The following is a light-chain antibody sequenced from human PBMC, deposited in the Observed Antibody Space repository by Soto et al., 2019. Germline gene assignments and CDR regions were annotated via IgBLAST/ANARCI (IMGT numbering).Light chain of an antibody. CDR3: QKYNSALRA. Sequence: EIVMTQSPATLSVSPGERATLSCRASQSVSSNLAWYQQKPGQAPRLLIYGASTRATGIPARFSGSGSGTEFTLTISSLQPEDVATYYCQKYNSALRAFGPGTKVDIK. J-gene: IGKJ3*01. V-gene: IGKV3-15*01. CDR1: QSVSSN. CDR2: GAS.